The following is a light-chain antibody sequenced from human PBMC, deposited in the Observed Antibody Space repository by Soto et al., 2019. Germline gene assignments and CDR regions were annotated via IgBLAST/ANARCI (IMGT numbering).Light chain of an antibody. J-gene: IGKJ2*01. CDR1: QSISSY. CDR3: QESYSTLYT. Sequence: DIPLTQSPSSLSASVGDRVTITCRASQSISSYLNWYQQKPGKVPKLLIYAASSLKSGVPSRFSGGESGTDFTLTISSLQPEDFATYYCQESYSTLYTFGQGTKLEIK. V-gene: IGKV1-39*01. CDR2: AAS.